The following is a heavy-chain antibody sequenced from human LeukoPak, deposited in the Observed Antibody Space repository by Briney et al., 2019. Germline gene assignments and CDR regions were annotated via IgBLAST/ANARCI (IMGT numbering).Heavy chain of an antibody. CDR3: ARDRPSGYSSSWYGEYYFDY. CDR1: GFTLSSYW. CDR2: IKQDGSEK. Sequence: AGGSLRLSCAASGFTLSSYWMRWVRQAPGKGREWVANIKQDGSEKFYGDSVKGRLTISRDNAKNSLYMQMNSLRAEDTAVYYCARDRPSGYSSSWYGEYYFDYWGQGTLVTVSS. J-gene: IGHJ4*02. D-gene: IGHD6-13*01. V-gene: IGHV3-7*01.